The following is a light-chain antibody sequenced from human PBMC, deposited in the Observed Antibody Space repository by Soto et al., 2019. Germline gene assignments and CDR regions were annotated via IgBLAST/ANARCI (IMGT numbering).Light chain of an antibody. CDR1: RSVLYSSNNKNY. J-gene: IGKJ4*01. CDR2: WAS. CDR3: QQYYTTPLT. V-gene: IGKV4-1*01. Sequence: DIVMTQSPDSLAVPLGERATINCKSSRSVLYSSNNKNYLAWYQQQPGQPPKLLIYWASIRESGVPDRFSGSGSGTDFTLTISSLQAEDVAVYYCQQYYTTPLTFGGETKVEIK.